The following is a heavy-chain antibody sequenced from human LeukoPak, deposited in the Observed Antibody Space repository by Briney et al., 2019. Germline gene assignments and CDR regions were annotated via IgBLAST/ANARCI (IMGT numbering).Heavy chain of an antibody. CDR3: ANLPSTKYAYGNNYGYLFDH. J-gene: IGHJ4*02. V-gene: IGHV3-23*01. CDR2: ISGSGGST. Sequence: PGGSLRLSCAASGFTFSSYAMSWVRQAPGKGLEWVSAISGSGGSTHYADSVKGRFTISRDNSKNTLYLQMNSLSAEATAVYYCANLPSTKYAYGNNYGYLFDHWGQGTLVTVSS. CDR1: GFTFSSYA. D-gene: IGHD5-18*01.